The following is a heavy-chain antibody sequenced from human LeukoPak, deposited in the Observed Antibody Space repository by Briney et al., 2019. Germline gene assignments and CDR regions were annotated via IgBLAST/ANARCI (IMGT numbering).Heavy chain of an antibody. D-gene: IGHD6-6*01. CDR2: IYHSGST. J-gene: IGHJ6*02. Sequence: SETLSLTCVVSGGSISSGGYSWSWIRQPPGKGLEWIGYIYHSGSTYYNPSLKSRVTISVDRSKNQFSLKLSSVTAADTAVYYCARASDYYGMDVWGQGTTVTVSS. CDR3: ARASDYYGMDV. V-gene: IGHV4-30-2*01. CDR1: GGSISSGGYS.